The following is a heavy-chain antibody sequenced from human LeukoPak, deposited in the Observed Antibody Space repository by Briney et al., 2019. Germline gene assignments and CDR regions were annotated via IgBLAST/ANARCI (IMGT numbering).Heavy chain of an antibody. V-gene: IGHV3-7*01. CDR2: MKQDGSEK. CDR1: GFTFSSYW. Sequence: GRSLRLSCAASGFTFSSYWMTWVRQAPGKGLEWVANMKQDGSEKNYVDSVKGRFTISRDNAKNSLYLQMNSLSAEDTAIYYCVRLDRSGYMDYWGQGNLLTVSS. J-gene: IGHJ4*02. CDR3: VRLDRSGYMDY. D-gene: IGHD3-22*01.